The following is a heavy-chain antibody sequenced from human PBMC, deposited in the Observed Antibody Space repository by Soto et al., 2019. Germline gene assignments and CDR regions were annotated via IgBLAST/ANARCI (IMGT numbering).Heavy chain of an antibody. Sequence: PGGSLRLSCAASGFTFNDYAINWVRQLPGRGLEYVSGIGGRGGNAFYADSMKGRFIISRDNSKNTVYLQMNNLRVDDSAMYYCAKARDSGDFAGYFDSWGQGTLVNVSS. CDR3: AKARDSGDFAGYFDS. V-gene: IGHV3-23*01. CDR1: GFTFNDYA. D-gene: IGHD2-21*02. CDR2: IGGRGGNA. J-gene: IGHJ4*02.